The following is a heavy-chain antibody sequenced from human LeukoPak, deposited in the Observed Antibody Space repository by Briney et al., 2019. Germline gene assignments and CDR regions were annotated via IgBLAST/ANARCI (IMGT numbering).Heavy chain of an antibody. Sequence: GESLQISCRGSGYDFSNYWIGWVRRRPEKGLEWMGIIYPGDSDARYSPSFQGQVTISADKSISTAYLQWSSLKASDTAMYYCARRLRSVNWFDPWGQGTLVTVSS. CDR1: GYDFSNYW. J-gene: IGHJ5*02. CDR3: ARRLRSVNWFDP. CDR2: IYPGDSDA. V-gene: IGHV5-51*01.